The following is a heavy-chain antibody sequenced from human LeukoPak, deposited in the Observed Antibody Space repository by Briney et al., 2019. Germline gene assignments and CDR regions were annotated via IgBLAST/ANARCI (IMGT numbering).Heavy chain of an antibody. J-gene: IGHJ4*02. CDR3: AREGDYYCSGGSCYDY. D-gene: IGHD2-15*01. CDR1: GFPFSSYW. V-gene: IGHV3-7*01. CDR2: IKEDGSEK. Sequence: GGSLRLSCVASGFPFSSYWMSWVRQAPGKGLEWVANIKEDGSEKYYVDSVKGRFTISRDNAKNSVYLQMNSLRAEGTAVYYCAREGDYYCSGGSCYDYWGQGTLVTVSS.